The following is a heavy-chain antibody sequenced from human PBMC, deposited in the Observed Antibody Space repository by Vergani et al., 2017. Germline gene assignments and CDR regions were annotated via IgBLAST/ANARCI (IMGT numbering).Heavy chain of an antibody. V-gene: IGHV3-21*04. CDR1: GFTFSSYS. CDR3: ARASAAYFDY. CDR2: ISSSSSYI. J-gene: IGHJ4*02. Sequence: EVQLVESGGGLVKPGGSLRLPCAVSGFTFSSYSMNWVRQAQGRGLEWVSYISSSSSYIYYADSVKGLFTIPRDNAKNSLYLQMNSLRAEDTAVYYCARASAAYFDYWGQGTLVTVSS. D-gene: IGHD3-3*01.